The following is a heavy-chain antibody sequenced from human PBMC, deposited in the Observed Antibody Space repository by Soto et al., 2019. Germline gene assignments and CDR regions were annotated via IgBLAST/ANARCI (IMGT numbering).Heavy chain of an antibody. CDR3: AREGIAESGPNYYDF. CDR1: GFTFKHKA. CDR2: ISYDGSTK. J-gene: IGHJ4*02. D-gene: IGHD6-13*01. V-gene: IGHV3-30-3*01. Sequence: HVQLVESGGGVVQPGRSLTIFCTASGFTFKHKAMHWISQDPAKGLEWVADISYDGSTKNYADSVKGRFTISRDNSKNTLSLKMSALKGEDTATYYCAREGIAESGPNYYDFWGQGTLVAVSS.